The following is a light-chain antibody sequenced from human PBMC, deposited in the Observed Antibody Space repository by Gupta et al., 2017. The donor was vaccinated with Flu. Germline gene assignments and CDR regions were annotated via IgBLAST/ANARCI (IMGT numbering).Light chain of an antibody. CDR3: QQYEKNPYWT. CDR1: QSLFLTSNNKNS. CDR2: WAS. V-gene: IGKV4-1*01. Sequence: DIVMTQSPASLAVSLGERATINCKSSQSLFLTSNNKNSLAWYQHKSGQPPRLLIYWASTREAGVPDRFSGSGSGTDFSLTISSRQAEDVAVYYCQQYEKNPYWTFGQGTKVEIK. J-gene: IGKJ1*01.